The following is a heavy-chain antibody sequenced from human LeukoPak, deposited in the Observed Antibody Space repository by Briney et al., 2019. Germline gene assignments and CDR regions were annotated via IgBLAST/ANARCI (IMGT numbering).Heavy chain of an antibody. CDR1: GFTFSSYG. CDR2: IWYDGSNK. J-gene: IGHJ6*02. CDR3: ARDYCEYYYYGMDV. D-gene: IGHD2-15*01. V-gene: IGHV3-33*01. Sequence: GRSLRLSCAASGFTFSSYGMHWVRQAPGKGLEWVAVIWYDGSNKYYADSVKGRFTISRDNSKNTLYLQMNSLRAEDTAVCYCARDYCEYYYYGMDVWGQGTTVTVSS.